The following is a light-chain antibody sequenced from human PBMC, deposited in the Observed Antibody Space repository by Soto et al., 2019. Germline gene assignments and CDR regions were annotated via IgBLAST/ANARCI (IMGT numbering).Light chain of an antibody. CDR1: SSNIGSNH. V-gene: IGLV1-44*01. J-gene: IGLJ2*01. CDR3: AAWYETLNGVV. Sequence: QSVLTQPPSASGTPGQRVTISCSGTSSNIGSNHVNWYQQLPGAAPKLLIYHGNQRPSGVAYRFSGSKSGTSASPAIGGLQSEDEADYFCAAWYETLNGVVFGGGTKLTVL. CDR2: HGN.